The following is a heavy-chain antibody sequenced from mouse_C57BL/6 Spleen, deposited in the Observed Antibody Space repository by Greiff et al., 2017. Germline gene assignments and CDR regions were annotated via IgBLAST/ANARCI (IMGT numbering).Heavy chain of an antibody. Sequence: EVQLVESGEGLVKPGGSLKLSCAASGFTFSSYAMSWVRQTPEKRLEWVAYISSGGDYIYYADTVKGRFTISRDNARNTLYLQMSSLKSEDTAMYYCTRDKDDYDVRYFDYWGQGTTLTVSS. V-gene: IGHV5-9-1*02. CDR3: TRDKDDYDVRYFDY. J-gene: IGHJ2*01. D-gene: IGHD2-4*01. CDR2: ISSGGDYI. CDR1: GFTFSSYA.